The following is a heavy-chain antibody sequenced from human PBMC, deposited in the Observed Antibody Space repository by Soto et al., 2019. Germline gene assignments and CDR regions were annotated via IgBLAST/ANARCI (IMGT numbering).Heavy chain of an antibody. D-gene: IGHD3-22*01. CDR2: ISYGGNNK. J-gene: IGHJ4*02. CDR3: ARDPLYYDNSGYYLPPDY. CDR1: VFTFISYA. Sequence: PGRSLRLSCAASVFTFISYALHWVRQAPGKGLESVALISYGGNNKYYADSVKGRFTISRDNSKNTLYLQMTSLRAEDTAVYYCARDPLYYDNSGYYLPPDYWGQGTLVTVSS. V-gene: IGHV3-30-3*01.